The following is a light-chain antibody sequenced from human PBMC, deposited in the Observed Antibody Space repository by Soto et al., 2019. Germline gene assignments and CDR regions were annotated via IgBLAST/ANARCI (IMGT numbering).Light chain of an antibody. CDR2: AAS. J-gene: IGKJ5*01. Sequence: IQLTQSPSSLSTSVRDRVTITCRASQGISSYLAWYQQKPGKAPKLLIYAASTLQSGVPSRFSGSGSGTDFSLTISSLHPEDVAVYYCQQYNLWPPITFGQGTRLEIK. CDR3: QQYNLWPPIT. CDR1: QGISSY. V-gene: IGKV1-9*01.